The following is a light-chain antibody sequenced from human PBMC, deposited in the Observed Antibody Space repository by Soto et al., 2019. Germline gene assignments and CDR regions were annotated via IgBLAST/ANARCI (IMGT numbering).Light chain of an antibody. CDR2: AAS. CDR3: QKYFSVPFT. V-gene: IGKV1-27*01. J-gene: IGKJ3*01. Sequence: DIQMTQSPSSLSASAGDRVTITCRASQAIGNNLAWYQQRPGEVPKLLIYAASTLHSGVPSRFSGSGSGTDFTLTISSLQPEDVATYYCQKYFSVPFTFGPGTKVDIK. CDR1: QAIGNN.